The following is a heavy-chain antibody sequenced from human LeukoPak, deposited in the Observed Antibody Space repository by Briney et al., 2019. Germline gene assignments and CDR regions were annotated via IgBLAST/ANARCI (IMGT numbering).Heavy chain of an antibody. CDR1: GGSISTFY. CDR2: IDYSGIT. CDR3: ARGGTLKWLQLQS. Sequence: PSETLSLTCTVSGGSISTFYWTWIRQPPGKGLEWIGYIDYSGITDYNPSLKSRVTISVDASKNQFSLNLNSVTAADTAAYYCARGGTLKWLQLQSWGQGTPVTVSS. V-gene: IGHV4-59*01. J-gene: IGHJ5*02. D-gene: IGHD5-24*01.